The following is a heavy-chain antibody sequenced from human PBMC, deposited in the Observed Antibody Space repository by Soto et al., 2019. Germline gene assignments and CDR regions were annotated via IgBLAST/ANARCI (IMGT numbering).Heavy chain of an antibody. CDR3: ARDPHLWFGANYYYYYGMDV. V-gene: IGHV1-69*10. CDR2: IIPVLGTA. D-gene: IGHD3-10*01. CDR1: GGTFSTYP. Sequence: SVKVSCKASGGTFSTYPISWVRQAPGHGLEWMGGIIPVLGTANYAQKFQGRVTITRDTSASTAYMELSSLRSEDTAVYYCARDPHLWFGANYYYYYGMDVWGQGTTVTVSS. J-gene: IGHJ6*02.